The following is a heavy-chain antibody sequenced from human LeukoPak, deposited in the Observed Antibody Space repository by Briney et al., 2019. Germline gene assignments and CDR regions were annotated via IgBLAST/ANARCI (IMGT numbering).Heavy chain of an antibody. CDR2: LNPNSGGT. Sequence: ASVEVSCKAAGYTFTGYYMHWVRQAPGQGLEWMGRLNPNSGGTNYAQKFQGRVTMTRDTSISTAYMELSRLRSDDTAVYYCARDLRGPYYYDSSGYYHNWFDPWGQGTLVTVSS. J-gene: IGHJ5*02. V-gene: IGHV1-2*06. D-gene: IGHD3-22*01. CDR1: GYTFTGYY. CDR3: ARDLRGPYYYDSSGYYHNWFDP.